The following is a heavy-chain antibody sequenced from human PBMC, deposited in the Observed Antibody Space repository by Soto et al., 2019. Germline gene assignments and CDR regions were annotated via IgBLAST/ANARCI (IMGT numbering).Heavy chain of an antibody. CDR1: GGSISSGDYS. CDR2: IYYSENT. Sequence: SETLSLTCTVSGGSISSGDYSWGWIRQPPGKGLEWIGTIYYSENTYYNPSLKSRVTISVDTSKNQFSLKLSSVTAADTAVYYCARSITMVRGANYYYGMDVWGQGTTVTVSS. J-gene: IGHJ6*02. V-gene: IGHV4-39*01. D-gene: IGHD3-10*01. CDR3: ARSITMVRGANYYYGMDV.